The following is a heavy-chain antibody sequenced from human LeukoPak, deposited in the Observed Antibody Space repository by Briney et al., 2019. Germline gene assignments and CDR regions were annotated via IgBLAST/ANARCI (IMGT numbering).Heavy chain of an antibody. V-gene: IGHV3-11*01. D-gene: IGHD3-10*01. CDR1: GFTFSDYY. CDR3: ARATYYYGSGSYSAFDI. CDR2: ISSSGSTI. J-gene: IGHJ3*02. Sequence: GGSLRLSCAASGFTFSDYYMSWIRQAPGKGLGWVSYISSSGSTIYYADSVKGRFTISRDNAKNSLYLQMYSLRAEDTAVYYCARATYYYGSGSYSAFDIGGQGTMFTVSS.